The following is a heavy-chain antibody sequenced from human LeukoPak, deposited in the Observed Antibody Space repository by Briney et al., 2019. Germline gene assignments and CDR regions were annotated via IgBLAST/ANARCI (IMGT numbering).Heavy chain of an antibody. CDR1: GFTVSSNY. D-gene: IGHD6-19*01. Sequence: PGGSLRLSCAASGFTVSSNYMSWVRQAPGKGLEWVSVIYSGGSTYYADSVKGRFTIFRDNSKNTLYLQMNSLRAEDTAVYYCARDRVKVRYSSGWQYGMDVWGQGTTVTVSS. V-gene: IGHV3-66*01. J-gene: IGHJ6*02. CDR3: ARDRVKVRYSSGWQYGMDV. CDR2: IYSGGST.